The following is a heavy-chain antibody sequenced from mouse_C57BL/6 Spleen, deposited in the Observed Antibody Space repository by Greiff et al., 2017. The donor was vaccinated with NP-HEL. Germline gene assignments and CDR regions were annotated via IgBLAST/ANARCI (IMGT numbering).Heavy chain of an antibody. CDR1: GFSLTSYG. CDR3: ARNRDYYGSSYGDYFDY. Sequence: QVQLQQSGPGLVQPSQSLSITCTVSGFSLTSYGVHWVRQSPGKGLEWLGVIWSGGSTDYNAAFISRLSISKDNSKSQVFFKMNSLQADDTAIYYCARNRDYYGSSYGDYFDYWGQGTTLTVSS. D-gene: IGHD1-1*01. J-gene: IGHJ2*01. CDR2: IWSGGST. V-gene: IGHV2-2*01.